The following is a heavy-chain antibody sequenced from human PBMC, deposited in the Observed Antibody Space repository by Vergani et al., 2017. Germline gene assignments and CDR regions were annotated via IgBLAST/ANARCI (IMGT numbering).Heavy chain of an antibody. J-gene: IGHJ5*02. Sequence: QVQLVESGGGVVKPGRSLRLSCAASGFTFSSYGMHWVRQAPGKGLEWVAVIWYDGSNKYYADSVKGRFTISRDNSKNTLYLQMNSLRAEDTAVYYCARGKGWLRQVYWFYPWGQATLVTVS. CDR3: ARGKGWLRQVYWFYP. D-gene: IGHD5-12*01. CDR1: GFTFSSYG. V-gene: IGHV3-33*01. CDR2: IWYDGSNK.